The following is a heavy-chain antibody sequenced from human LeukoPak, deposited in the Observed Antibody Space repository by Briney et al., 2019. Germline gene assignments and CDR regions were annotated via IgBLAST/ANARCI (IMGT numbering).Heavy chain of an antibody. V-gene: IGHV3-48*03. CDR2: ISGSGSTI. CDR1: GFTFSSYE. Sequence: GGSLRLSCAASGFTFSSYEMNWVRQAPGKGLEWVSYISGSGSTIYYADPVKGRFTISRDNAKNSLYLQMNSLRAEDTAVYYCARHFSFYDILTGSPPDYWGQGTLVTVSS. J-gene: IGHJ4*02. D-gene: IGHD3-9*01. CDR3: ARHFSFYDILTGSPPDY.